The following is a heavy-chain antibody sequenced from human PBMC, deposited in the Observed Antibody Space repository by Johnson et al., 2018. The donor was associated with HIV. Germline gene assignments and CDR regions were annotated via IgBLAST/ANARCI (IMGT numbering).Heavy chain of an antibody. CDR3: ASGEDYGGNYGALDI. CDR1: GFTVSSNY. V-gene: IGHV3-66*03. D-gene: IGHD4-23*01. Sequence: VQLVESGGGLIQPGGSLRLSCAASGFTVSSNYMSWVRQAPGKGLEWGSVIYSGGSTYYADSVKGRFTISRDNSKNTLYLQVNGLRVEDTAVFYCASGEDYGGNYGALDIWGQGTMVTVSS. J-gene: IGHJ3*02. CDR2: IYSGGST.